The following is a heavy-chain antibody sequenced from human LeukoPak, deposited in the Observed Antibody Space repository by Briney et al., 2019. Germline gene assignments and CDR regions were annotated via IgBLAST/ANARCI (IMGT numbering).Heavy chain of an antibody. J-gene: IGHJ4*02. D-gene: IGHD3-10*01. Sequence: GGSLRLSCAASGLTFSNYAMSWVRQPPGKGLEWVSAISGNGDTTYYADSVKGRFTISRDNSKNTLYLQMDSLRAEDTAVYYCAKGTMVRGDRDYWGQGTLVTVSS. CDR1: GLTFSNYA. CDR3: AKGTMVRGDRDY. CDR2: ISGNGDTT. V-gene: IGHV3-23*01.